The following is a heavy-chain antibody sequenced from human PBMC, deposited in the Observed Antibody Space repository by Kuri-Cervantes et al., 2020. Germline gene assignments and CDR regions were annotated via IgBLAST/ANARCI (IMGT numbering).Heavy chain of an antibody. Sequence: GESLKISCSAAGIIFDNTWMSWVRQAPGKGLEWVSAISGSGGSTYYADSVKGRLTISRDNSKNTLYLQMNSLRAEDTAVYYCARGCSSTSCYALFDYWGQGTLVTVSS. CDR2: ISGSGGST. CDR3: ARGCSSTSCYALFDY. V-gene: IGHV3-23*01. J-gene: IGHJ4*02. CDR1: GIIFDNTW. D-gene: IGHD2-2*01.